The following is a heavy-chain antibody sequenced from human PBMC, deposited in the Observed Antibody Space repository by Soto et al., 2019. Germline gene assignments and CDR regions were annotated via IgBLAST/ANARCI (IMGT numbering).Heavy chain of an antibody. J-gene: IGHJ3*02. CDR3: TKEKSPMDSGYDAFDI. CDR1: GFTFRNYD. CDR2: ISAAGDP. D-gene: IGHD5-12*01. Sequence: GGSLRLSCEASGFTFRNYDMHWVRQGTGKGLEWVSGISAAGDPDYADSVEGRFTISRENAQNSFFLQMNSLRAEDTAIYYCTKEKSPMDSGYDAFDIWGRGTMVTVSS. V-gene: IGHV3-13*05.